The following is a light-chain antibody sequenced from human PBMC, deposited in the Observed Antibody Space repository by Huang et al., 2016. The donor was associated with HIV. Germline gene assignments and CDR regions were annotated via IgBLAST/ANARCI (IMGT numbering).Light chain of an antibody. CDR1: QDIANY. J-gene: IGKJ5*01. CDR3: QQYNNYPYT. Sequence: DIQMTQSPSSLSASVGDRVTITCRASQDIANYLAGFQQKSGQAPKPLIFAASSLQSGVSSNFSGSRSGSDFTLTISSLQPEDFATYYCQQYNNYPYTFGQGTRLDIK. CDR2: AAS. V-gene: IGKV1-16*02.